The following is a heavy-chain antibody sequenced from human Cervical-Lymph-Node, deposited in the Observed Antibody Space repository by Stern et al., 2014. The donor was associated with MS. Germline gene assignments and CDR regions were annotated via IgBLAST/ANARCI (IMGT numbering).Heavy chain of an antibody. V-gene: IGHV5-51*01. CDR2: IYPGDSDT. D-gene: IGHD4-11*01. Sequence: VQLVQSGAGVKKPGESLKISCKGSGYSFTSYWIGWVRQMPGKGLEWMGIIYPGDSDTRYTSSVHGQVTISADKAISTAYLQWSSRKASDTAMYYCARHTPYSNYVGNYYGMDVWGQGTTVTVSS. J-gene: IGHJ6*02. CDR3: ARHTPYSNYVGNYYGMDV. CDR1: GYSFTSYW.